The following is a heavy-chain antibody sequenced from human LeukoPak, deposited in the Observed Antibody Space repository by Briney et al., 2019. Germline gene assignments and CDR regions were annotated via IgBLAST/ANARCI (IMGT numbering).Heavy chain of an antibody. CDR1: GFTFSSYA. J-gene: IGHJ3*02. V-gene: IGHV3-23*01. CDR3: AKDYYGSGTGDAFDI. CDR2: ISGSGGST. D-gene: IGHD3-10*01. Sequence: GGSLRLSCAASGFTFSSYAMSWVRQAPGKGLEWVSAISGSGGSTYYADSVKGRFTSSRDNSKNTLYLQMNSLRAEDTAVYYCAKDYYGSGTGDAFDIWGQGTMVTVSS.